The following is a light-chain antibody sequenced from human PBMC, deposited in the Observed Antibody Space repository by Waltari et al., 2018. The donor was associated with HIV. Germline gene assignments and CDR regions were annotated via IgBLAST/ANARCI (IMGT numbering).Light chain of an antibody. CDR2: LAS. Sequence: EIALIQAPGSLSVSPGTSASISWRSSQSLLNKNGYHYLDWYLHKPGQSPQLLIYLASIRAPGVPDRFSGSGSGTDFTLTISRVETDDVGLYYCMETLQTPAFGQGTRLEI. V-gene: IGKV2-28*01. CDR3: METLQTPA. J-gene: IGKJ1*01. CDR1: QSLLNKNGYHY.